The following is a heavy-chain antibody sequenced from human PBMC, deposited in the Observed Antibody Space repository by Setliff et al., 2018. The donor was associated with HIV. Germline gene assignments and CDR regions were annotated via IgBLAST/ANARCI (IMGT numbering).Heavy chain of an antibody. CDR3: VRRGSHGPDLGYKAEGIDP. Sequence: PSETLSLTCNVSGDSITRSRYWWGWIRQSPGKGLQWLADISHRGDLAYRESLKRRLTISSDTSKNQISLRLTSVTAADTAVYYCVRRGSHGPDLGYKAEGIDPWGQGGLVTVSS. J-gene: IGHJ5*02. CDR2: ISHRGDL. CDR1: GDSITRSRYW. V-gene: IGHV4-39*01. D-gene: IGHD3-16*01.